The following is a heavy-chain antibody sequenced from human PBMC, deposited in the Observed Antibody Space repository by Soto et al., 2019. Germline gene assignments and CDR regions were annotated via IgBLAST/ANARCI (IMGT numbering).Heavy chain of an antibody. CDR3: ARDFDYGDYGGWYFDL. J-gene: IGHJ2*01. D-gene: IGHD4-17*01. CDR2: ISSSSSYI. CDR1: GFTFSSYS. V-gene: IGHV3-21*01. Sequence: EVQLVESGGGLVKPGGSLRLSCAASGFTFSSYSMTWVRQAPGKGLEWVSSISSSSSYIYYADSVKGRFTISRDNAKNSLYLQMNSLRAEDTDVYYCARDFDYGDYGGWYFDLWGRGTLVTVSS.